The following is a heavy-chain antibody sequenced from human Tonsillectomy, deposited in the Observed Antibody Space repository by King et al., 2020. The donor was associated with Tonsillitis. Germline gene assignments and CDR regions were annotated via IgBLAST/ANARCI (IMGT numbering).Heavy chain of an antibody. CDR2: ISFDGSYT. J-gene: IGHJ6*02. V-gene: IGHV3-30-3*01. CDR1: GVTFNSYL. Sequence: VQLVESGGGVVKPGRSLRLSCAASGVTFNSYLMHWVRQAPGKGLEWVAVISFDGSYTYYVDPVKGRFTISRDKSKNSLYLQMNRLRPEDTAVYYCARDGEAVGFDVWGQGTTVTVSS. D-gene: IGHD6-19*01. CDR3: ARDGEAVGFDV.